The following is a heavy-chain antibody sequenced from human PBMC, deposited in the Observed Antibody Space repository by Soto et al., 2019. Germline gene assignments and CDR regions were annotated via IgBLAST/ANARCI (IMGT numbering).Heavy chain of an antibody. CDR2: ISGSGGST. V-gene: IGHV3-23*01. CDR3: GKLGERLWAPFDY. J-gene: IGHJ4*02. CDR1: GFTFSSYA. Sequence: GGSLRLSCAASGFTFSSYAMSWVRQAPGKGLEWVSAISGSGGSTYYADSVKGRFTISRDNSKNTLYLQMNSLRAGGTAGYYCGKLGERLWAPFDYWGQGTLVTVSS. D-gene: IGHD3-16*01.